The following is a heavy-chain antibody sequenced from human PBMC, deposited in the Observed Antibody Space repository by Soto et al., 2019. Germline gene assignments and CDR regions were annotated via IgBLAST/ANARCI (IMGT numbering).Heavy chain of an antibody. CDR1: GFTFTNYA. V-gene: IGHV3-23*01. J-gene: IGHJ4*02. Sequence: EVQLLESGGGLVQPGGSLRLSCAASGFTFTNYAMTWVRQAPGKGLEWVSISSGSGSGGSTNYADSVKGRFTISRDNSKNTLYLQMNGLRVEDTAVYYCAKDRDDYRNYVFDYWGQGTLVTVSS. D-gene: IGHD4-4*01. CDR3: AKDRDDYRNYVFDY. CDR2: SSGSGSGGST.